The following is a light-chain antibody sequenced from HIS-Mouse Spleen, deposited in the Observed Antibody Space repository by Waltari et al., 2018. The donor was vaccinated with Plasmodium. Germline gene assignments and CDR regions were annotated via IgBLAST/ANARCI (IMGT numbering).Light chain of an antibody. CDR3: QQYGSSPYT. Sequence: IVLTPSPGTLSLSPGERATISCRASQSVSSSYLAWYQQKPGQAPRLLIYGASSRATGIPDRFSGSGSGTDFTLTISRLEPEDFAVYYCQQYGSSPYTFGQGTKLEIK. CDR2: GAS. J-gene: IGKJ2*01. CDR1: QSVSSSY. V-gene: IGKV3-20*01.